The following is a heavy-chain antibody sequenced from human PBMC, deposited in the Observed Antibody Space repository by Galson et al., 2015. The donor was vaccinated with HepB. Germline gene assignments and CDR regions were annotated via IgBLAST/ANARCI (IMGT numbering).Heavy chain of an antibody. J-gene: IGHJ4*02. D-gene: IGHD2-2*01. CDR1: GFTFSSYA. CDR3: AKELGEYQLPYFCDY. V-gene: IGHV3-23*01. CDR2: ISGGGTGT. Sequence: SLRLSCAASGFTFSSYAMSWVRQSPGKGLEWVSSISGGGTGTYYADSVKGRFTISRDNSKNTLYLQMNSLRVKDTAVYYCAKELGEYQLPYFCDYWGQGTVVTGTS.